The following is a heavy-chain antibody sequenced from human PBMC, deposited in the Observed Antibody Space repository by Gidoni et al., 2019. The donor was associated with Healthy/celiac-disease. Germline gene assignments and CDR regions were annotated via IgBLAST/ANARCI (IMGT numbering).Heavy chain of an antibody. D-gene: IGHD6-13*01. CDR1: GGSFSGYY. CDR2: INHSGST. CDR3: ARGGRKYSSSWQDY. Sequence: QVQLQPWGAGLLKPSETLSLPCAVYGGSFSGYYWSWIRQPPGKGLEWIGEINHSGSTNYDPSLKSRVTISVDTSKNQFSLKLSSVTDADTAVYYCARGGRKYSSSWQDYRGQGTLVTVSS. J-gene: IGHJ4*02. V-gene: IGHV4-34*01.